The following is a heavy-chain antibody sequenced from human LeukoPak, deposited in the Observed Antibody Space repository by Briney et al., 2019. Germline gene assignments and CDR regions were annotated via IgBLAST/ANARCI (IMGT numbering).Heavy chain of an antibody. CDR2: ISYDGSNK. CDR3: AKTLAGVGANYFDY. Sequence: PGRSLRLSCAASGFTFSSYGMHWVRQAPGKGLEWVAVISYDGSNKYYADSVKGRLTISRDNSKNTLYLQMNSLRAEDTAVYYCAKTLAGVGANYFDYWGQGTLVTVSS. D-gene: IGHD1-26*01. V-gene: IGHV3-30*18. J-gene: IGHJ4*02. CDR1: GFTFSSYG.